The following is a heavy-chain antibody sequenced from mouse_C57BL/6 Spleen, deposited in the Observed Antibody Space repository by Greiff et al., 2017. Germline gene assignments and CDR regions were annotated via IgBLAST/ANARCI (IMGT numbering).Heavy chain of an antibody. V-gene: IGHV5-16*01. CDR3: AREGGYDGSSPFAY. CDR1: GFTFSDYY. D-gene: IGHD1-1*01. Sequence: EVQLVESEGGLVQPGSSMKLSCTASGFTFSDYYMAWVRQVPEKGLEWVANINYDGSSTYYLDSLKSRFIISRDNAKNILYLQMSSLKSEDTATYYCAREGGYDGSSPFAYWGQGTLVTVSA. J-gene: IGHJ3*01. CDR2: INYDGSST.